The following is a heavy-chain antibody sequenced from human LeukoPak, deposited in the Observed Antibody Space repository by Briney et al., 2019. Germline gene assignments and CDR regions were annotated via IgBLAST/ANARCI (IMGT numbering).Heavy chain of an antibody. V-gene: IGHV1-2*02. J-gene: IGHJ4*02. CDR2: INPNSGGT. D-gene: IGHD3-10*01. Sequence: ASVQVSCKASGYTFTGYYMHWVRQAPGQGLEWMGWINPNSGGTNYAQKFQGRVTMTRDTSISTAYMELSRLRSDDTAVYYCARGGLWFGELFDYWGQGTLVTVSS. CDR3: ARGGLWFGELFDY. CDR1: GYTFTGYY.